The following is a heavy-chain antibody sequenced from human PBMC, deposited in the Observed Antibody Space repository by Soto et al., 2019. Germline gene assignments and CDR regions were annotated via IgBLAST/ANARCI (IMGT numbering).Heavy chain of an antibody. V-gene: IGHV3-30*03. CDR2: ISYDGSNK. Sequence: GGSLRLSCAASGFTFSSYGMHWVRQAPGKGLEWVAVISYDGSNKYYADSVKGRFTISRDNSKNTLYLQMNSLRAEDTAVYYCARENDFWSGYHAFDIWGQGTMVTVSS. CDR3: ARENDFWSGYHAFDI. D-gene: IGHD3-3*01. J-gene: IGHJ3*02. CDR1: GFTFSSYG.